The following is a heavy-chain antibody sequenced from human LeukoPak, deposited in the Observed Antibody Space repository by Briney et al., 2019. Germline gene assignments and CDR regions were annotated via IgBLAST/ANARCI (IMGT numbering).Heavy chain of an antibody. J-gene: IGHJ4*02. Sequence: PGGSLRLSCAASGFTFSSYGMHWVRQAPGKGLEWVAVISYDGSNKYYADSVKGRFTISRDNSKNTLYLQMNSLRAEDTAVYYCANRIGLVVVDYWGQGTLVTVSS. D-gene: IGHD3-22*01. V-gene: IGHV3-30*18. CDR1: GFTFSSYG. CDR2: ISYDGSNK. CDR3: ANRIGLVVVDY.